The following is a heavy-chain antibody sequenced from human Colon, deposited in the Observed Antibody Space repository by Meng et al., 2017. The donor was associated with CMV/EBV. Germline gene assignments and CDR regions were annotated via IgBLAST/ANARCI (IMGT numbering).Heavy chain of an antibody. CDR2: INPNSGGT. CDR1: GYPFTAYS. Sequence: CKASGYPFTAYSIHWVRQAPGQGLEWMGRINPNSGGTNYGLKFQGRVTMTRDTSISTAYMELSWLRSDDTALYFCASELRDGDYIDFWGPGTLVTVSS. J-gene: IGHJ4*02. D-gene: IGHD3-10*01. V-gene: IGHV1-2*06. CDR3: ASELRDGDYIDF.